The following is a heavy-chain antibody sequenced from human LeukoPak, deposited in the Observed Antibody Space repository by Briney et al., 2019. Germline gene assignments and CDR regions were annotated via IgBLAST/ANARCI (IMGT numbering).Heavy chain of an antibody. CDR3: ARDLRWLWGPFDY. Sequence: SQTLSLTCNVSGGSISRSDNYWSWIRQPPGKGLEWIGYLHYSGSTYYNPSLRSRATISGDTSKNQFSLKLSSVTAADTAVYYCARDLRWLWGPFDYWGQGTLVTVSS. V-gene: IGHV4-30-4*01. J-gene: IGHJ4*02. CDR1: GGSISRSDNY. D-gene: IGHD6-19*01. CDR2: LHYSGST.